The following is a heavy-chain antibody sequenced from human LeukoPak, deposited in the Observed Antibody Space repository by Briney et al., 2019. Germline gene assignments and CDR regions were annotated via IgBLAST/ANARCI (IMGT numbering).Heavy chain of an antibody. Sequence: GASVRVSCKASGGTFSSYAISWVRQAPGQGLEWMGRIIPILGIANYAQKFQGRVTITADKSTSTAYMELSSLRSEDTAVYYCASPTYYYDSSGPSRFDYWGQGTLVTVSS. CDR2: IIPILGIA. CDR3: ASPTYYYDSSGPSRFDY. CDR1: GGTFSSYA. D-gene: IGHD3-22*01. V-gene: IGHV1-69*04. J-gene: IGHJ4*02.